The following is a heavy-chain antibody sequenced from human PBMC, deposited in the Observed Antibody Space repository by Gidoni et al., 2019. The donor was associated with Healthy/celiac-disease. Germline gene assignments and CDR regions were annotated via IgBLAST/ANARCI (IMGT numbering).Heavy chain of an antibody. V-gene: IGHV4-34*01. CDR2: INHSGST. J-gene: IGHJ5*02. D-gene: IGHD1-1*01. CDR1: GGSFSGYY. CDR3: ARMVIGTGTTGDWFDP. Sequence: QVQLQQWGAGLLKPSETLSLTCAVYGGSFSGYYWSWIRQPPGKGLEWIGEINHSGSTNYNPSLKSRVTISVDTSKNQFSLKLSSVTAADTAVYYCARMVIGTGTTGDWFDPWGQGTLVTVSS.